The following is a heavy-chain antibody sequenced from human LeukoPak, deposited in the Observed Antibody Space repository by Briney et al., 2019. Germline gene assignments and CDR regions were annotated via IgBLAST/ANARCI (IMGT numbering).Heavy chain of an antibody. V-gene: IGHV3-53*01. J-gene: IGHJ4*02. CDR2: IYSDNT. CDR3: ARDVLAATGSFDY. D-gene: IGHD6-13*01. Sequence: GGSLRLSCTVSGFTVSSNSMSWVRQAPGKGLEWVSFIYSDNTHYSDSVKGRFTISRDNSKNTLYLQMNSLRAEDTAVYYCARDVLAATGSFDYWGQGTQVTVSS. CDR1: GFTVSSNS.